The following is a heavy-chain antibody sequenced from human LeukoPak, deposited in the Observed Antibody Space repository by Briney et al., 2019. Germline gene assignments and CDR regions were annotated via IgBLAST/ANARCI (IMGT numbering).Heavy chain of an antibody. V-gene: IGHV4-30-4*08. CDR3: ARGKWELEYYFDY. D-gene: IGHD1-26*01. CDR2: IYYSGST. J-gene: IGHJ4*02. Sequence: SETLSLTCTVSGDSISSGDYYWSWIRQPPGKGLEWIGYIYYSGSTYYNPSLKSRVTISVDTSKNQFSLKLSSVTAADTAVYYCARGKWELEYYFDYWGQGTLVTVSS. CDR1: GDSISSGDYY.